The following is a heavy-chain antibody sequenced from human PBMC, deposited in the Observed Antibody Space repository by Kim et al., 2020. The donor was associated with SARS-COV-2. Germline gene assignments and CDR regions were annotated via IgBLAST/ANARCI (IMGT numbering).Heavy chain of an antibody. V-gene: IGHV3-49*03. Sequence: GGSLRLSCTASGFTFGDYAMRWFRQAPGKGLEWVGFIRSKAYGGSTEYAASVKGRFTIARYESKSIAYLQMNSLKTEDTDVFYCTRDRTIFGVVGFWGQGTAVTVSS. CDR3: TRDRTIFGVVGF. CDR1: GFTFGDYA. J-gene: IGHJ6*02. CDR2: IRSKAYGGST. D-gene: IGHD3-3*01.